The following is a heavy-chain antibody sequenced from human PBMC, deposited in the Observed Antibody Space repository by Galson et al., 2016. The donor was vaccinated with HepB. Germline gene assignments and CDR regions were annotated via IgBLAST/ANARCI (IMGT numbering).Heavy chain of an antibody. D-gene: IGHD3-10*01. CDR1: GFTFNTYT. J-gene: IGHJ4*02. V-gene: IGHV3-21*01. CDR2: VDSTSSYI. Sequence: SLRLSCAASGFTFNTYTMHWVRQAPGKGLEWVSSVDSTSSYIYYPASVKGRFAISRDNAKSSVSLQMNSLRAEDTALYYCARAEPYYYGSRHFDSWGREPWSPSPQ. CDR3: ARAEPYYYGSRHFDS.